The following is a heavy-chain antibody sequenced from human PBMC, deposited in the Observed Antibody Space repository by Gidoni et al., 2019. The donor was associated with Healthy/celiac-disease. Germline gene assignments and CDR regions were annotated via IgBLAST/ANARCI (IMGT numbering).Heavy chain of an antibody. V-gene: IGHV4-34*01. J-gene: IGHJ4*02. CDR3: ARGGGVQWLVRGFDY. D-gene: IGHD6-19*01. CDR2: INHSGST. Sequence: QVQLQQWGAGLLKSSETLSLTCAVYGGSFSGYYWSWIRQPPGKGLEWIGEINHSGSTNYNPSLKSRVTISVDTSKNQFSLKLSSVTAADTAVYYCARGGGVQWLVRGFDYWGQGTLVTVSS. CDR1: GGSFSGYY.